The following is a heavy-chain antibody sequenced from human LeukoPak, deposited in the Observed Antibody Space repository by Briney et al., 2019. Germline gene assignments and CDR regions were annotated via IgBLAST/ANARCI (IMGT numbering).Heavy chain of an antibody. D-gene: IGHD5-12*01. CDR1: GGSISSYY. CDR2: IYYSGST. Sequence: SETLSLTCTVSGGSISSYYWSWIRQPPGKGLEWIGYIYYSGSTNYNPSLKSRVTISVDTSKNQFSLKLSSVTAADTAVYYCARHATSSLRLDYWGQGTLVTVSS. J-gene: IGHJ4*02. CDR3: ARHATSSLRLDY. V-gene: IGHV4-59*08.